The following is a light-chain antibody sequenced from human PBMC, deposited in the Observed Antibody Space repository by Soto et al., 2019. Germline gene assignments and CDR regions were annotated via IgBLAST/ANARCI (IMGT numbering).Light chain of an antibody. CDR2: AAS. Sequence: EIVLTQSPGTLSLSPGERATLSCRASQSVSSSYLAWYQQKPGQAPRLLMSAASSRATGIPDRFSGSGSGTDFTLTISRLEAEDFAVYYCQQSYSSPITFGQGTRLEIK. CDR1: QSVSSSY. CDR3: QQSYSSPIT. V-gene: IGKV3-20*01. J-gene: IGKJ5*01.